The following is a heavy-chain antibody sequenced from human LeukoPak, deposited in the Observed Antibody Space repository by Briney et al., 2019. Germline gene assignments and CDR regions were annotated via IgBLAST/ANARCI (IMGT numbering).Heavy chain of an antibody. Sequence: SETLSLTCAVYGGSFSGYYWSWIRQPPGKGLEWIGEINHSGSTNYNPSLKSRVTISVDTSKNQFSLKLSSVTAADTAVYYCARRKEEGSGWYGDFDYWGQGTLVTVSS. CDR1: GGSFSGYY. J-gene: IGHJ4*02. D-gene: IGHD6-19*01. CDR2: INHSGST. V-gene: IGHV4-34*01. CDR3: ARRKEEGSGWYGDFDY.